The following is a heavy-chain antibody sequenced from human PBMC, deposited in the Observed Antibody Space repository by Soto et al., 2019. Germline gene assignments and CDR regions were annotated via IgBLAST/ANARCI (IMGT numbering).Heavy chain of an antibody. J-gene: IGHJ4*02. Sequence: SVKVSCKASGGTFSTYAISWVRQAPGQGLEWMGGIIPIFGTTNYAEKLRGRVTITADESTSTAYMELISLRSEDTAVYYCVKDEWAVWGQGTLVTVSS. CDR3: VKDEWAV. V-gene: IGHV1-69*13. D-gene: IGHD2-8*01. CDR1: GGTFSTYA. CDR2: IIPIFGTT.